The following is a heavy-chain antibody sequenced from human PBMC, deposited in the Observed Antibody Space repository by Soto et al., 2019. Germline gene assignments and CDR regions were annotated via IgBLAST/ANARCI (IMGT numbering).Heavy chain of an antibody. J-gene: IGHJ4*02. CDR2: INTYNGKT. D-gene: IGHD2-2*01. CDR1: GYIFTTYS. CDR3: ARGPQTSDF. Sequence: QVQLVQSGAEVKKPGDSVKVPCKTSGYIFTTYSIAWVRQAPGQGLEWMGWINTYNGKTHYAQKFQGRVSVTTDPSTGTVYMELRSLTSDDTAVYYCARGPQTSDFWGQGTLVTVSS. V-gene: IGHV1-18*04.